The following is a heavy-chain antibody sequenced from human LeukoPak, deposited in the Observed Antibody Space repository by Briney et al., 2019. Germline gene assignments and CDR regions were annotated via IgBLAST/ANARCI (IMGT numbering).Heavy chain of an antibody. D-gene: IGHD3-22*01. J-gene: IGHJ4*02. CDR1: GGTFSSYA. Sequence: ASVTVSCKASGGTFSSYAISWVRQAPGQGLEWMGGIIPIFGTANYAQKFQGRVTITADESTSTAYMELSSLRSEDTAVYYCARDSKIRYYDSSGYKFDYWGQGTLVTVSS. V-gene: IGHV1-69*13. CDR3: ARDSKIRYYDSSGYKFDY. CDR2: IIPIFGTA.